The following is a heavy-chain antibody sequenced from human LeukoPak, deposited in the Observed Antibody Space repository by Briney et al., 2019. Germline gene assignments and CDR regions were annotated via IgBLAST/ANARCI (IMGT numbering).Heavy chain of an antibody. D-gene: IGHD4-17*01. J-gene: IGHJ4*02. CDR2: IYPGDSDT. Sequence: GESLKISCKGSGNSFSNYWIGWVRQLPGRGLEGMGIIYPGDSDTRYNPSFQGQVTISADKSISTAYLQWSSLKASDTAMYYCVRQGGYGEYGYWGQGTPVIVSS. CDR3: VRQGGYGEYGY. V-gene: IGHV5-51*01. CDR1: GNSFSNYW.